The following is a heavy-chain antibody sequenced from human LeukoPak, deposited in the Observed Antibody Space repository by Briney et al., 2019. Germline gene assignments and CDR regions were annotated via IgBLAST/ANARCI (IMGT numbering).Heavy chain of an antibody. CDR3: ARGQGGNYYLNYFDY. J-gene: IGHJ4*02. V-gene: IGHV4-59*01. CDR2: FYYSGST. Sequence: PSKTLSLTCTVTGGSFSTYYWSWIRQPPGKGLERIGHFYYSGSTNYNPSLKSRVTISVDTSRDQFSLKLTSVTAADTAVYYCARGQGGNYYLNYFDYWGQGALVTVSS. D-gene: IGHD1-26*01. CDR1: GGSFSTYY.